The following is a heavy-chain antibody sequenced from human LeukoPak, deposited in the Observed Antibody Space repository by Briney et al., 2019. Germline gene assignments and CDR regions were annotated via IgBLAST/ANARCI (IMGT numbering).Heavy chain of an antibody. V-gene: IGHV4-59*12. CDR3: ARAYSPPQWSPFDY. J-gene: IGHJ4*02. D-gene: IGHD6-13*01. Sequence: SETLSLTCTVSGGSISSYYWSWIRQPPGKGLEWIGSIYHSGSTYYNPSLKSRVTISVDTSKNQFSLKLSSVTAADTAVYYCARAYSPPQWSPFDYWGQGTLVTVSS. CDR2: IYHSGST. CDR1: GGSISSYY.